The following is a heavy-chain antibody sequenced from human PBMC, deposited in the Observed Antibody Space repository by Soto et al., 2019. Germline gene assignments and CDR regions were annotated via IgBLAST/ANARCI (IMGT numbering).Heavy chain of an antibody. D-gene: IGHD6-13*01. J-gene: IGHJ3*02. CDR3: AKGIAPAPLSDFGI. CDR1: GYTFTSYG. CDR2: ISAYNGNT. Sequence: ASVNVSCKASGYTFTSYGISWVRQAPGQGLEWMGWISAYNGNTNYAQKLQGRVTMTTDTSTSTAYMELRSLRSDDTAVYYCAKGIAPAPLSDFGIWGQGTMVTVS. V-gene: IGHV1-18*01.